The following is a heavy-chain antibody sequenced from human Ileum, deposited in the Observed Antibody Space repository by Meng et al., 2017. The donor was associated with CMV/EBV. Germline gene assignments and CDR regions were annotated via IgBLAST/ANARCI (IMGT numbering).Heavy chain of an antibody. D-gene: IGHD2-15*01. Sequence: QVPLQQWGAGLFEPSEPLSLPCAVYVGSFSGYYWSWIRQPPGKGLEWIGEINHSGSTNYNPSLKSRVTISVDTSKNQFFLKLSSVTAADTAVYYCARGVAGGPFDYWGQGTLVTVSS. CDR1: VGSFSGYY. CDR2: INHSGST. J-gene: IGHJ4*02. CDR3: ARGVAGGPFDY. V-gene: IGHV4-34*01.